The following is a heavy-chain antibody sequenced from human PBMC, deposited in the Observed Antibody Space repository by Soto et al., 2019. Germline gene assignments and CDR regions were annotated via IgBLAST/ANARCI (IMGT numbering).Heavy chain of an antibody. D-gene: IGHD6-13*01. J-gene: IGHJ4*02. Sequence: SETLSLTCTVSGGSISSSSYYWGWIRQPPGKGLEWIGSIYYSGSTYYNPSLKSRVTISVDTSKNQFSLKLSSVTAADTAVYYCAKDRSSSWSIDYWGQGTLVTVS. V-gene: IGHV4-39*02. CDR3: AKDRSSSWSIDY. CDR1: GGSISSSSYY. CDR2: IYYSGST.